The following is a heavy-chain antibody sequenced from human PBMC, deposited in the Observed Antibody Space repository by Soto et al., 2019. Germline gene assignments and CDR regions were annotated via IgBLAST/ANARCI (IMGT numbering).Heavy chain of an antibody. CDR2: IIPILGIA. D-gene: IGHD4-17*01. V-gene: IGHV1-69*04. CDR1: GGTFSSYT. Sequence: SVKVSCKASGGTFSSYTISWVRQAPGQGLEWMGRIIPILGIANYAQKFQGRVTITAGKSTSTAYMELSSLRSEDTAVYYCAGENDYGGTNNWFDPWGQGTLVTVSS. J-gene: IGHJ5*02. CDR3: AGENDYGGTNNWFDP.